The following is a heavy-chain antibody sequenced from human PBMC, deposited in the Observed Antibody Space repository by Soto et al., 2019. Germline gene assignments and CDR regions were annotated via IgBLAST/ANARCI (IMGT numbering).Heavy chain of an antibody. CDR1: GYTFTSYG. Sequence: ASVKVSCKASGYTFTSYGISWVRQAPGQGLEWMGWISAYNGNTNYAQKLQGRVTMTTDTSTSTAYMELRSLRSDDTAVYYCAGDLGVGATFLVGWFDPWGQGTLVTVSS. CDR3: AGDLGVGATFLVGWFDP. J-gene: IGHJ5*02. CDR2: ISAYNGNT. D-gene: IGHD1-26*01. V-gene: IGHV1-18*01.